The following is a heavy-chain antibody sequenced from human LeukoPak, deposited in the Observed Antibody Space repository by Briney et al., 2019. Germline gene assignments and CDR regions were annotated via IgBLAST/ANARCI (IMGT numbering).Heavy chain of an antibody. D-gene: IGHD4-11*01. V-gene: IGHV4-34*01. CDR3: ARGPRTVTTVLVWFDP. CDR1: GVTFSGYD. CDR2: INHSGST. Sequence: SETLSLTCAVYGVTFSGYDWSWIRQAPGKGLEWIGEINHSGSTNYNPSLMSRVTISVDTSKNQFSLKLSSVTAADTAVYYCARGPRTVTTVLVWFDPWGQGTLVTVSS. J-gene: IGHJ5*02.